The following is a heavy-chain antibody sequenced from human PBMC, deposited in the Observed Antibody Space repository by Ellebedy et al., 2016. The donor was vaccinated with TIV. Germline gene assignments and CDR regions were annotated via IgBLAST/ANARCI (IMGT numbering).Heavy chain of an antibody. D-gene: IGHD2-21*02. Sequence: GSLRLSXTVSGGSIVNSPYFWGWIRQPPGKGLEWIGSISYRGSTFYIPALKSRVTMSVDTSKDQFSLKVRSVTAADTAFYFCARVAAAGHLSSVDFWGQGTLVTVSS. J-gene: IGHJ4*02. V-gene: IGHV4-39*01. CDR1: GGSIVNSPYF. CDR3: ARVAAAGHLSSVDF. CDR2: ISYRGST.